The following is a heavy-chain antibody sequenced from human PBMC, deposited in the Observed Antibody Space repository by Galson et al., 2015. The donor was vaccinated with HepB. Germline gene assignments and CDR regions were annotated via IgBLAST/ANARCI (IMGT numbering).Heavy chain of an antibody. V-gene: IGHV6-1*01. CDR2: TYYRAKWYN. CDR1: GDSVSSNSAA. J-gene: IGHJ6*02. D-gene: IGHD2-15*01. Sequence: CAISGDSVSSNSAAWYWIRQSPSRGLEWLGGTYYRAKWYNGYAVSVRGRITINPDTSKNQFSLHLNFVTPEDTAVYYCARVAGTIYYYGMDVWGQGTTVTVSS. CDR3: ARVAGTIYYYGMDV.